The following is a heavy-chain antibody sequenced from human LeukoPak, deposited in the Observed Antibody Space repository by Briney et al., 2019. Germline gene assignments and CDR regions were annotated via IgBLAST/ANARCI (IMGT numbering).Heavy chain of an antibody. CDR2: IKQDGSEK. J-gene: IGHJ4*02. CDR1: GFTFSSYW. CDR3: ARDRWSGNLYHFDY. Sequence: GGSLRLSCAAPGFTFSSYWMSWVRQAPGKGLEWVANIKQDGSEKYYVDSVKGRFTISRDNAKNSLYLQMNSLRAEDTAVYYCARDRWSGNLYHFDYWGQGTLVTVSS. D-gene: IGHD3-3*01. V-gene: IGHV3-7*01.